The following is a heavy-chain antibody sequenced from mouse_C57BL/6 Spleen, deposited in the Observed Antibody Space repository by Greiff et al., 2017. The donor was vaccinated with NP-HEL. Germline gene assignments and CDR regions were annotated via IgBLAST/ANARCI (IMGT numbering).Heavy chain of an antibody. D-gene: IGHD1-1*01. V-gene: IGHV1-64*01. CDR3: ARWLFYNWYFDG. CDR1: GYTFTSYW. CDR2: IHPNSGST. J-gene: IGHJ1*03. Sequence: QVQLQQPGAELVKPGASVKLSCKASGYTFTSYWMHWVKQRPGQGLEWIGMIHPNSGSTNYNEKFKSKATLTVDKSSSTAYMQLSSLTSEDSAVYYCARWLFYNWYFDGWGTGTTVTVSS.